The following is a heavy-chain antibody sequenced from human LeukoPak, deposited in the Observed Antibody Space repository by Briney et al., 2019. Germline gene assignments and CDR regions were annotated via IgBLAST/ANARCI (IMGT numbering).Heavy chain of an antibody. J-gene: IGHJ4*02. Sequence: QTGGSLRLSCAASGFTFKNYAMSWVRQAPGKRLEWVSAISGGGISTYYADSVKGRFTISRDNSKNTVYLQMNSLRAEDTAIYYCAKDSWKTVPAASDYWGQGTLVTVSS. CDR3: AKDSWKTVPAASDY. V-gene: IGHV3-23*01. CDR2: ISGGGIST. D-gene: IGHD2-2*01. CDR1: GFTFKNYA.